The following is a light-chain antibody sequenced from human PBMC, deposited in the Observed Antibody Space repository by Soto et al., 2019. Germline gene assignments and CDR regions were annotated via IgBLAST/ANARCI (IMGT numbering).Light chain of an antibody. CDR1: SSNIGAGYD. CDR2: GNS. J-gene: IGLJ1*01. V-gene: IGLV1-40*01. Sequence: QSVLTQPPSVSGAPGQRVTISCTGISSNIGAGYDVHWYHQLPGTAPKLLIYGNSNRPSGVPDRCSGSKSGTSASLAITGLQAEDEADYYCQSYDSSMSGLVFGTGTKLTVL. CDR3: QSYDSSMSGLV.